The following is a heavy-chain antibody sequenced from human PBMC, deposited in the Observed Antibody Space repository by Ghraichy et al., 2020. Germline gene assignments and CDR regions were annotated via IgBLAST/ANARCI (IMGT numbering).Heavy chain of an antibody. CDR3: AKPCAYNSVWYVY. CDR2: ISNDGSYE. V-gene: IGHV3-30*18. Sequence: GGSLRLSCTASGFTFSSFGMHWVRHAPGKGLECVAIISNDGSYEYYANSVKGRFTISRDNSKNTLYLQMNSLRPEDTAVYYCAKPCAYNSVWYVYWGQGTLVTVSS. D-gene: IGHD6-19*01. J-gene: IGHJ4*02. CDR1: GFTFSSFG.